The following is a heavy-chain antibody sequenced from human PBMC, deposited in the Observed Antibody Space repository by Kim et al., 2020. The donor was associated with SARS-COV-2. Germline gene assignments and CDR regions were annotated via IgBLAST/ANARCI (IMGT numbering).Heavy chain of an antibody. CDR2: IRQRGGNT. CDR1: GFTFNSYA. Sequence: GGSLRLSCAASGFTFNSYAMSWVRQAPGKGLEWVSGIRQRGGNTEYAASVMGRFSISRDNSKNTLYLQMNRLRAEDTAVYYCAKVTSGSSGWFEYFQRWGQGTLVTVSS. CDR3: AKVTSGSSGWFEYFQR. J-gene: IGHJ1*01. D-gene: IGHD6-19*01. V-gene: IGHV3-23*01.